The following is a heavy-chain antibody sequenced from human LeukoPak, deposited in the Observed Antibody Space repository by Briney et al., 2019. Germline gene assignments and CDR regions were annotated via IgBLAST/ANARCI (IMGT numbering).Heavy chain of an antibody. Sequence: PSETLSLTCTVSGGSLSSGGYYWSSIRQHPGKGLEWIGCIYYSGSTYYNPSLKSRVTISVDTSKNQFSLKLSSVTAADTAVYYCAREKGYCSGGSCYGSWFDPWGQGTLVTVSS. CDR2: IYYSGST. V-gene: IGHV4-31*03. CDR1: GGSLSSGGYY. J-gene: IGHJ5*02. D-gene: IGHD2-15*01. CDR3: AREKGYCSGGSCYGSWFDP.